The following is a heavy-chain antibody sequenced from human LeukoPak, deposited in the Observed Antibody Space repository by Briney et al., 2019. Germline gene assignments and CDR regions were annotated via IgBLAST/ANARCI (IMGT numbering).Heavy chain of an antibody. J-gene: IGHJ4*02. CDR1: GFTFSSYA. Sequence: TGGSLRLSCAASGFTFSSYAMSWVRQAPGKGLEWVSAISGSGGSTYYADSVKGRFTISRDNSKNTLYLQMNSLRAEDTAVYYCAKVWGKNYDFWSGYSTYYFDYWGQGTLVTVSS. CDR2: ISGSGGST. V-gene: IGHV3-23*01. CDR3: AKVWGKNYDFWSGYSTYYFDY. D-gene: IGHD3-3*01.